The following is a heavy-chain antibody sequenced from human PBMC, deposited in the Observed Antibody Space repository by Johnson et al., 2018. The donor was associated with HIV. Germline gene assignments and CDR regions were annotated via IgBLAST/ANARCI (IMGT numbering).Heavy chain of an antibody. J-gene: IGHJ3*02. CDR3: ARHYSSVWSHDAFDI. V-gene: IGHV3-48*04. Sequence: VLLVESGGGVVQPGRSLRLSCAASGFTFSSYAMHWVRQAPGKGLEWVSYISSSGSTIYYADSVKGRFTSSRDNSKNSLYLQMSSLRVEDTAVYYCARHYSSVWSHDAFDIWGQGTVVTVSS. CDR2: ISSSGSTI. D-gene: IGHD6-19*01. CDR1: GFTFSSYA.